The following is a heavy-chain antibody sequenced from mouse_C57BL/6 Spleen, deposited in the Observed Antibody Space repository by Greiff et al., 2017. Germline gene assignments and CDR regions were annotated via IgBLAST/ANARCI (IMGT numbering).Heavy chain of an antibody. D-gene: IGHD2-1*01. Sequence: VQLKQSVAELVRPGASVKLSCTASGFNIKNSYMHWVKQRPEQGLEWIGRIDPANGNTKYSPKFQGKATITADTSSHTAYLQLSSLTSEDTAIYDCSQIYYCNRYYFDCWGQGTTLTVSS. CDR2: IDPANGNT. J-gene: IGHJ2*01. CDR3: SQIYYCNRYYFDC. CDR1: GFNIKNSY. V-gene: IGHV14-3*01.